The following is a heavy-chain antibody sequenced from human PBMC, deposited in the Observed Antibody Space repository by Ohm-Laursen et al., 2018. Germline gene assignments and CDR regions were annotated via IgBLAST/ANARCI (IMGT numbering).Heavy chain of an antibody. Sequence: SETLSLTCTVSGGSISSYYWSWIRQPPGKGLEWIGYIFYSGRTNYNPSLKSRVTILLDTSKNQFSLQLISVSVSETAVYYCARSKGDSWLYYYYGLDVWGHGTTVLVSS. CDR1: GGSISSYY. CDR2: IFYSGRT. J-gene: IGHJ6*02. CDR3: ARSKGDSWLYYYYGLDV. V-gene: IGHV4-59*01. D-gene: IGHD6-13*01.